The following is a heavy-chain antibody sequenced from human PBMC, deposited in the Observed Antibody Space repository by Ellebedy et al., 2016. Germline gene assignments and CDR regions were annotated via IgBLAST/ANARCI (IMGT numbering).Heavy chain of an antibody. CDR1: GGTFSSYG. CDR2: IIPILGIA. Sequence: ASVKVSCKASGGTFSSYGISWVRQAPGQGLEWMGRIIPILGIANYAQKFQGRVTITADKSTTTSYMEVSSLRSEDTAVYYCARRMVVTANASFDIWGQGTMVTVSS. V-gene: IGHV1-69*04. J-gene: IGHJ3*02. CDR3: ARRMVVTANASFDI. D-gene: IGHD2-21*02.